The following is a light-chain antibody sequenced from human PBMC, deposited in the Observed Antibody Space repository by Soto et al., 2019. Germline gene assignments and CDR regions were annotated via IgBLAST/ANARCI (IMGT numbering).Light chain of an antibody. J-gene: IGKJ1*01. CDR3: QQYYDWPPT. Sequence: DIVMTQSPATLCVSPGARATLSCRASQSISSSLAWYQQKPGQAPRLLIHGASTRATSNPGRFSGSGSGAEFTLTISSLQSEDFALYYCQQYYDWPPTFGQGTKVDIK. CDR2: GAS. V-gene: IGKV3-15*01. CDR1: QSISSS.